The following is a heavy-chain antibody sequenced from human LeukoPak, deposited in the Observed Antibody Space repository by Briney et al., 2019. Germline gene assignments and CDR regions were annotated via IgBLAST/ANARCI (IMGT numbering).Heavy chain of an antibody. J-gene: IGHJ3*02. V-gene: IGHV3-21*01. D-gene: IGHD6-13*01. CDR3: ARGPSAAAGPIDI. CDR1: GGSFSGYY. Sequence: ETLSLTCAVYGGSFSGYYWSWIRQAPGKGLEWVSSISSSSSYIYYADSVKGRFTISRDNAKNSLYLQMNSLRAEDTAVYYCARGPSAAAGPIDIWGQGTMVTVSS. CDR2: ISSSSSYI.